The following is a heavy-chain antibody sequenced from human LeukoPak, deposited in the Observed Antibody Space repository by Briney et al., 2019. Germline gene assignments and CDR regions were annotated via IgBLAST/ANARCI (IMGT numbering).Heavy chain of an antibody. CDR2: IYSGGST. CDR3: ARDITMVRGVKHKGIRSHAFDI. Sequence: GGSLRLSCAASGFTVSSNYMSWVRQAPGKGLEWVSVIYSGGSTYYADSVKGRFTISRDNSKNTLYLQMNSLRAEDTAVYYCARDITMVRGVKHKGIRSHAFDIWGQGTMVTVSS. D-gene: IGHD3-10*01. J-gene: IGHJ3*02. CDR1: GFTVSSNY. V-gene: IGHV3-53*01.